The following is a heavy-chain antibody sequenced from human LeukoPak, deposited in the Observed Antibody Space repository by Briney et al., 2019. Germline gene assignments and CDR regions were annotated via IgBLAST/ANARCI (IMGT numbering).Heavy chain of an antibody. CDR2: IKQDGSEK. D-gene: IGHD5-18*01. V-gene: IGHV3-7*01. CDR3: ARVVDTAMGDFDY. J-gene: IGHJ4*02. CDR1: GFTFSSYW. Sequence: GGSLRLSCAASGFTFSSYWMSWVRQAPGKGLEWVANIKQDGSEKYYVDSVKGRFTISRDNANNSLYLQMNSLRAEDTAVYYCARVVDTAMGDFDYWGQGTLVTVSS.